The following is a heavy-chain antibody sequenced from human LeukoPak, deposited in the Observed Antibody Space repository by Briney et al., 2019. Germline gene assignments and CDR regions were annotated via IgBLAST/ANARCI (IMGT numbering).Heavy chain of an antibody. CDR3: AKEGRCSSTSCYRSLIKGWFDP. CDR2: ISGSGGST. D-gene: IGHD2-2*02. V-gene: IGHV3-23*01. J-gene: IGHJ5*02. Sequence: GGSLRLSCAASGFTFSSYAMSWVRQAPGKGLEWVSAISGSGGSTYYADSVKGRFTISRDNSKNTLYLQMNSLRAEDTAVYYCAKEGRCSSTSCYRSLIKGWFDPWGQGTLVTVS. CDR1: GFTFSSYA.